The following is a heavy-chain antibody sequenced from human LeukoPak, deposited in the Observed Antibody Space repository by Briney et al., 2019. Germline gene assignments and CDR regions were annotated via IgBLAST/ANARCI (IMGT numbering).Heavy chain of an antibody. CDR3: AKGGTPGGYYVSSGNDWFDY. Sequence: GGSLRLSCAASGFSFNSHSMNWVRQAPGKGLEWVSYISSTTRTIFYADSVKGRFTISRDNAKNSLHLQMNSLRAEDTAVYYCAKGGTPGGYYVSSGNDWFDYWGQGTLVTVSS. CDR1: GFSFNSHS. V-gene: IGHV3-48*04. D-gene: IGHD3-22*01. CDR2: ISSTTRTI. J-gene: IGHJ4*02.